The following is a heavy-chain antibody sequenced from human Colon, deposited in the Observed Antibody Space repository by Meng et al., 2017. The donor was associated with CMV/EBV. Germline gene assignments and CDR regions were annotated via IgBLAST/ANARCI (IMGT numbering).Heavy chain of an antibody. Sequence: DVRLVGSGGGLVKPGGSLRLSCEVSGFPFSDYSMNWFRQAPGKGLEWVSSISKSDTYIFYKDSVKGRFTISRDNARNSVYLQMNSLRVEDTAVYYCVTYAQEASFEYWGQGTLVTVSS. V-gene: IGHV3-21*01. D-gene: IGHD3-16*01. CDR2: ISKSDTYI. J-gene: IGHJ4*02. CDR1: GFPFSDYS. CDR3: VTYAQEASFEY.